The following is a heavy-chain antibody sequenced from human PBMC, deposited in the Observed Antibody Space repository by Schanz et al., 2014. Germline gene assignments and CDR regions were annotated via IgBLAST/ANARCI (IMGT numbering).Heavy chain of an antibody. J-gene: IGHJ3*02. CDR2: VSDDGNKK. CDR1: GFTFSGNA. CDR3: AKGRFGELSAFDI. Sequence: VHLVESGGGLVQPGGSLRLSCAASGFTFSGNAMHWVRQAPGKGLEWVAVVSDDGNKKYYADSVKGRFTISRDNSKNTLYLQMNGLRSEDTAVYYCAKGRFGELSAFDIWGQGTMVTVSS. V-gene: IGHV3-30*18. D-gene: IGHD3-10*01.